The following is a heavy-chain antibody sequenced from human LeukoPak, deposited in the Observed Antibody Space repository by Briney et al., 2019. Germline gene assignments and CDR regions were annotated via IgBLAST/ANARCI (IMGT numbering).Heavy chain of an antibody. CDR3: ARGGYSYGYSMDY. CDR1: GYTFTGYY. V-gene: IGHV1-2*02. J-gene: IGHJ4*02. CDR2: VNPNSGGT. Sequence: ASVKVSCKASGYTFTGYYMHWVRQAPGQGLEWMGWVNPNSGGTNYAQKFQGRVTMTRDTSISTAYMELSRLRSDDTAVYYCARGGYSYGYSMDYWGQGTLVTVSS. D-gene: IGHD5-18*01.